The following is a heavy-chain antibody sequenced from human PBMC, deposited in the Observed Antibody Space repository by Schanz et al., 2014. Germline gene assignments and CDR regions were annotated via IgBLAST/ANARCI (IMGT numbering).Heavy chain of an antibody. Sequence: QVQLQESGPGLVKPSQTLSLTCTVAGASTRGYYWTWIRRTPQHGLQWIGYVYYSGSTSYNPSLESGVSISLDTSKNQFFLRLHSVTAADTGVYYCARDRGTGERYFDHWGQGILVTVSS. CDR2: VYYSGST. J-gene: IGHJ4*02. D-gene: IGHD1-1*01. CDR3: ARDRGTGERYFDH. CDR1: GASTRGYY. V-gene: IGHV4-59*01.